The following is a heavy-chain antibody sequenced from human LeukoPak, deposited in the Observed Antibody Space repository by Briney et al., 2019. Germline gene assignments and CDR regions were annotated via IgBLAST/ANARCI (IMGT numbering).Heavy chain of an antibody. V-gene: IGHV1-3*01. D-gene: IGHD1-7*01. Sequence: ASVKVSCKASGYTFTSYAMHWVRQAPGQRLEWMGWINAGNGNTKYSQKFQGRVTITRDTSASTAYMELSSLRPEDTAVYYCARDTLTGTLGYYYYGMDVWGQGTTVTVSS. CDR2: INAGNGNT. J-gene: IGHJ6*02. CDR3: ARDTLTGTLGYYYYGMDV. CDR1: GYTFTSYA.